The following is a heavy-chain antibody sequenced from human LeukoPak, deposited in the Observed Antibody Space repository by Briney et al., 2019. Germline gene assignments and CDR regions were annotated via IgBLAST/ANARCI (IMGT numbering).Heavy chain of an antibody. J-gene: IGHJ5*01. CDR3: TRAITYFYGSVTYDWFDS. CDR1: GFTFSSYW. CDR2: IKSDGST. D-gene: IGHD3-10*01. Sequence: GGSLRLSCEASGFTFSSYWMHWVRHTPGKGLMWVARIKSDGSTIYADSVQGRFTISRDNAKNMVYLQMNSLRDDDTAIYYCTRAITYFYGSVTYDWFDSWGQGTRVTVSS. V-gene: IGHV3-74*01.